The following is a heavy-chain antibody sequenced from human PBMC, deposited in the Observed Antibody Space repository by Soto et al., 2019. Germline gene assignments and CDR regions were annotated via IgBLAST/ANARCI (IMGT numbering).Heavy chain of an antibody. Sequence: QVQLVESGGGVVQPGRSLRLSCAASGFTFSSYGMHWVRQAPGKGLEWVAVIWYDGSNKYYADSVKGRFTISRDNSKNTLYLQMNSLRAEDTAVYYCARDPPFGGIAVARRGDYWGQGTWSPSPQ. CDR2: IWYDGSNK. J-gene: IGHJ4*02. CDR3: ARDPPFGGIAVARRGDY. D-gene: IGHD6-19*01. V-gene: IGHV3-33*01. CDR1: GFTFSSYG.